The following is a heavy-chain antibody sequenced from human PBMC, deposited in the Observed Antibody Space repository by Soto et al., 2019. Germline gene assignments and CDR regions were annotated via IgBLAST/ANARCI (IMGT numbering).Heavy chain of an antibody. J-gene: IGHJ4*02. CDR1: GGTFSSYT. CDR2: IIPILGIA. D-gene: IGHD4-17*01. CDR3: AVGETTVTTYFDY. V-gene: IGHV1-69*02. Sequence: QVQLVQSGAEVKKPGSSVKVSCKASGGTFSSYTISWVRQAPGQGLEWMGRIIPILGIANYAQKFQGRVTITADKSTSTAYMELSSLRSEDTAVDYCAVGETTVTTYFDYWGQGTLVTVSS.